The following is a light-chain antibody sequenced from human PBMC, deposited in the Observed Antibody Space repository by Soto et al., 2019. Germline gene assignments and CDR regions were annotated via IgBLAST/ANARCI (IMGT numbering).Light chain of an antibody. CDR2: EVS. CDR1: SSDVGGYNY. Sequence: QPVLTQPASVSGSPGQSITISCTGTSSDVGGYNYVSWYQQHPGKAPKLMIYEVSNRPSGVSNRFSGSKSGNTASLTISGLQAEDEADYYCSSFSSDTTLFVFGGGTKLTVL. J-gene: IGLJ1*01. CDR3: SSFSSDTTLFV. V-gene: IGLV2-14*01.